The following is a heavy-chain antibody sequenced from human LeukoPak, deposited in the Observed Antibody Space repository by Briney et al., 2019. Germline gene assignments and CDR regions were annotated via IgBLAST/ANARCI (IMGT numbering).Heavy chain of an antibody. D-gene: IGHD5-12*01. CDR3: ATGLGYSGYDFLGY. J-gene: IGHJ4*02. CDR1: GFTFSSYA. CDR2: ISGSGGST. Sequence: PGGSLRLSCAVSGFTFSSYAMSWVRQAPGKGLEWVSAISGSGGSTYYADSVKGRFTISRDNSKNTLYLQMNSLRAEDTAVYYCATGLGYSGYDFLGYWGQGTLVTVSS. V-gene: IGHV3-23*01.